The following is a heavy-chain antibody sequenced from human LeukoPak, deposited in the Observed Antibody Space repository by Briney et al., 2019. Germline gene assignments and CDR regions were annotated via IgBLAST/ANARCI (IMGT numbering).Heavy chain of an antibody. J-gene: IGHJ5*02. CDR2: MNPNSGNT. D-gene: IGHD3-22*01. CDR1: GYTFTSYD. Sequence: ASVKVSCKASGYTFTSYDINWVRQATGQGLEWMGWMNPNSGNTGYAQKFQGRVSMTRDTSISTAYMELSSLRSEDTAVYYCARAATYYYDSSGYANWSDPWGQGTLVTVSS. V-gene: IGHV1-8*01. CDR3: ARAATYYYDSSGYANWSDP.